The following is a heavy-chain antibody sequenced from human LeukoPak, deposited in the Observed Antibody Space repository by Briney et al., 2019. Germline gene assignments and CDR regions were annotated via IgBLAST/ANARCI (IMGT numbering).Heavy chain of an antibody. CDR1: KFTFSSYS. V-gene: IGHV3-21*01. CDR3: ARDLRLDKARAFDI. CDR2: ISSSSTYI. Sequence: PGGSLRLSCAASKFTFSSYSMNWVRQAPGKGLEWVSSISSSSTYIYYADSVKGRFSISRDNAKNSLYLQMNSLRAEDAAVYYCARDLRLDKARAFDIWGQGTMVTVSS. D-gene: IGHD1-1*01. J-gene: IGHJ3*02.